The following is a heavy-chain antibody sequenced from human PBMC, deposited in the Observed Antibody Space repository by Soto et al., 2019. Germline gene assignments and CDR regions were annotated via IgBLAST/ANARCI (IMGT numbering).Heavy chain of an antibody. CDR2: ISWNSGSI. CDR3: AKDMGGGNHDYYGMDV. D-gene: IGHD2-15*01. J-gene: IGHJ6*02. V-gene: IGHV3-9*01. Sequence: EVQLVESGGGLVQPGRSLRLSCAASGFTFDDYAMHWVRQAPGKGLEWVSGISWNSGSIGYADSVKGRFTISRDNAKNSLYRQMKSLRAEDTALYYCAKDMGGGNHDYYGMDVWGQGTTGNVSS. CDR1: GFTFDDYA.